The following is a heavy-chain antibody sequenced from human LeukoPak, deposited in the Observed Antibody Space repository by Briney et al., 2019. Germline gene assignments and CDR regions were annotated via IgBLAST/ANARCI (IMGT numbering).Heavy chain of an antibody. V-gene: IGHV3-30*02. D-gene: IGHD5-18*01. Sequence: GGSLRLSCAASGFRFSGYGMHWVRLAPGKGLGWVAFIRSDGSDQNYADSVNGRFTISRDKSKNTLYPLLNGLRAEDTAVYYCAKDAGYNYAYSFDYWGQGTLLTVSS. CDR2: IRSDGSDQ. CDR1: GFRFSGYG. J-gene: IGHJ4*02. CDR3: AKDAGYNYAYSFDY.